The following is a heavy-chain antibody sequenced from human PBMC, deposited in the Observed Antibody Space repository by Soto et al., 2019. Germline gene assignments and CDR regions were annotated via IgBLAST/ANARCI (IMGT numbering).Heavy chain of an antibody. V-gene: IGHV3-23*01. J-gene: IGHJ4*02. CDR3: AKAMYHSGWVVDY. CDR2: ISGSGGST. D-gene: IGHD6-19*01. Sequence: EVQLLESGGGLVQPGGCLRLSCAASGFTFSTYAMAWVRQAPGKGLEWVSSISGSGGSTYYAESVKGRFAISRDNSKNTLYVQVSSLRAEDTAVYYCAKAMYHSGWVVDYWGQGTLVTVSS. CDR1: GFTFSTYA.